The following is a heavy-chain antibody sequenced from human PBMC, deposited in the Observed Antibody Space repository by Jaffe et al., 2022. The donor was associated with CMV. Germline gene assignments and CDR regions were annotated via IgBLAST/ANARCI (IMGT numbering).Heavy chain of an antibody. CDR1: GGSISSYY. J-gene: IGHJ4*02. Sequence: QVQLQESGPGLVKPSETLSLTCTVSGGSISSYYWSWIRQPPGKGLEWIGYIYYSGSTNYNPSLKSRVTISVDTSKNQFSLKLSSVTAADTAVYYCAARDATEGFYGSGSPRPGIDYWGQGTLVTVSS. V-gene: IGHV4-59*08. D-gene: IGHD3-10*01. CDR3: AARDATEGFYGSGSPRPGIDY. CDR2: IYYSGST.